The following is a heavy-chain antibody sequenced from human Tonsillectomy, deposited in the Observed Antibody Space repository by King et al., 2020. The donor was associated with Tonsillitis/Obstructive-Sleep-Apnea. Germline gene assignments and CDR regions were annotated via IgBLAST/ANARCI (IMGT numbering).Heavy chain of an antibody. CDR3: ARCRKLEYCGGDCQSSFDS. D-gene: IGHD2-21*02. Sequence: VQLQESGPRLVKPSETLSLTCAVSGGSVSSGHYYWRWIRQSPGKGLEWIGYIYYSGTTNYNPSLKNRVTISVDTSKNEFSLKLSSVTAEDTAVYYCARCRKLEYCGGDCQSSFDSWGQGTLVSVSS. J-gene: IGHJ4*02. CDR2: IYYSGTT. V-gene: IGHV4-61*01. CDR1: GGSVSSGHYY.